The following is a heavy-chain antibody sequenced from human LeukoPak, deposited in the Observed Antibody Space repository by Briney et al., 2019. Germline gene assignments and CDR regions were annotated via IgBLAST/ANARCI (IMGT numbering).Heavy chain of an antibody. CDR3: ARVDTGD. Sequence: SXXLXLTCTVSGGSISSYYWSWIRQPPGKVLECIGYIYYSWSTNYNPSLKSRVTISVDTSKNQFSLKLSSVTAADTAVYYCARVDTGDWGQGTLVTVSS. V-gene: IGHV4-59*01. CDR2: IYYSWST. J-gene: IGHJ4*02. CDR1: GGSISSYY. D-gene: IGHD7-27*01.